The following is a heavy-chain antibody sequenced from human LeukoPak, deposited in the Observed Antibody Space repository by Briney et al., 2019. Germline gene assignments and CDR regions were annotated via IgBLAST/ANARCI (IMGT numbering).Heavy chain of an antibody. CDR1: GFTFSSYE. V-gene: IGHV3-48*03. Sequence: GGSLRLSCEASGFTFSSYEMNWVRQAPGKGLEWVSYISSSGSTIYYADSVKGRFTISRDNAKNSLYLQMNSLRAEDTAVYYCARALLPVRFLGYYGMDVWGQGTTVTVSS. J-gene: IGHJ6*02. CDR2: ISSSGSTI. CDR3: ARALLPVRFLGYYGMDV. D-gene: IGHD3-3*01.